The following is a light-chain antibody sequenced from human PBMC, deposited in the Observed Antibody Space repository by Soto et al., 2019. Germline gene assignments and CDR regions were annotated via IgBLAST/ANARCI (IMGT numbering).Light chain of an antibody. CDR2: AAS. CDR1: QSISSY. CDR3: QQSSEATWT. V-gene: IGKV1-39*01. Sequence: DIQMTQSPSSLSSSGGDIVTITGGASQSISSYLNWYQQKPGKAPKLLIYAASSLQSGVPSRFSGSGSGTDFTLTISSLQPEDFATYYCQQSSEATWTFGQGTKVDIK. J-gene: IGKJ1*01.